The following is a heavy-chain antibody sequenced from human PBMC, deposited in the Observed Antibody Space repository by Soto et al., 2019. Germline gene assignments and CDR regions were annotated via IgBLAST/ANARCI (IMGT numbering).Heavy chain of an antibody. CDR1: GFTFSTSA. CDR2: SIDTRGGT. CDR3: AKQVVVATIANYFDY. Sequence: EVQLLESGGGLVQPGGSLRLSCAASGFTFSTSAMGWVRQAPGEGLEWVSSIDTRGGTYYTDSVKGRFTISKDNSKNTLHLQMNSLRAEDTAIFYCAKQVVVATIANYFDYWGQGTLVTVSS. V-gene: IGHV3-23*01. J-gene: IGHJ4*02. D-gene: IGHD2-21*02.